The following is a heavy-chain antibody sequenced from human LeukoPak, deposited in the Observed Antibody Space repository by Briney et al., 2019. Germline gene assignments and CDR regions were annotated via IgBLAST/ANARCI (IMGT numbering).Heavy chain of an antibody. V-gene: IGHV1-2*02. CDR3: ASSPGRGTTADY. J-gene: IGHJ4*02. CDR2: INPNSGGT. D-gene: IGHD1-1*01. CDR1: GYTFTVYY. Sequence: GASVKVSCKASGYTFTVYYMHWVRQAPGQGLGWMGWINPNSGGTNYAQKFQGRVTMTRDTSISTAYMELSRLRSDDTAVYYCASSPGRGTTADYWGQGTLVTVSS.